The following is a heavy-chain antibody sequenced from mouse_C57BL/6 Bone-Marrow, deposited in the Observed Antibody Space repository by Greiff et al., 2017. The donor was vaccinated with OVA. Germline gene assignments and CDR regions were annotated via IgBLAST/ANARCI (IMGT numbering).Heavy chain of an antibody. CDR2: ISDGGSYT. V-gene: IGHV5-4*01. CDR1: GFTFSSYA. Sequence: EVQRVESGGGLVKPGGSLKLSCAASGFTFSSYAMSWVRQTPEKRLEWVATISDGGSYTYYPDNVKGRFTISRDNAKNNLYLQMSHLKSEDTAMYYCARGQVGVWGTGTTVTVSS. CDR3: ARGQVGV. J-gene: IGHJ1*03.